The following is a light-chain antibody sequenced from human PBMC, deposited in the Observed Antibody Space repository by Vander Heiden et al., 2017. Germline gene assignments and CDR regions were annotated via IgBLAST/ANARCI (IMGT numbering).Light chain of an antibody. CDR2: EVS. Sequence: QSALTTPASASGSPGQSLTISCSGTSSDVGGYDHVSWYQQHTGKAPKLLIYEVSDRPSGVSNRFSGSKSGNTASLTISGLQAEDEANYYCSSYTRSSTYVFGTGTQVTVL. V-gene: IGLV2-14*03. J-gene: IGLJ1*01. CDR1: SSDVGGYDH. CDR3: SSYTRSSTYV.